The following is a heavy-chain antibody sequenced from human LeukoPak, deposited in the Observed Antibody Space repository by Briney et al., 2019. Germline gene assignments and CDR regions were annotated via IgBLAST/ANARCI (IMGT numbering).Heavy chain of an antibody. J-gene: IGHJ4*02. CDR2: INPNSGGT. V-gene: IGHV1-2*06. CDR3: ARLSFRQAAPDY. CDR1: GYTFTGYY. D-gene: IGHD2-15*01. Sequence: ASVKVSCKASGYTFTGYYMHWVRQAPGQGLEWMGRINPNSGGTNYAQKFQGRVTMTRDTSISTAYMELSRLRSDDTAVYYCARLSFRQAAPDYWGQGTLVTVSS.